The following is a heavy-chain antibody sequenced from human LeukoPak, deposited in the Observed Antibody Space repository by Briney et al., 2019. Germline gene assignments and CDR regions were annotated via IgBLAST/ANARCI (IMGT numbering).Heavy chain of an antibody. CDR2: IYYSGST. D-gene: IGHD5-18*01. CDR3: ARPGVGSGRYGAFDI. V-gene: IGHV4-59*08. Sequence: SETLSLTCTVSGGTISSYFWTWIRQPPGKGLEWMGYIYYSGSTNYNPSLESRVTISLDTSKNQFSLKLSSVTAADTAVYYCARPGVGSGRYGAFDIWGQGTMVAVSS. CDR1: GGTISSYF. J-gene: IGHJ3*02.